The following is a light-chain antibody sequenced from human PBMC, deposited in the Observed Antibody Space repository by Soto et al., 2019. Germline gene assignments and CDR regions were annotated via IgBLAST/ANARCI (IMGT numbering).Light chain of an antibody. J-gene: IGKJ4*01. CDR3: QKYNSALLT. CDR2: ATS. CDR1: QGIAPY. V-gene: IGKV1-27*01. Sequence: DVQMTQSPSSLSAFVGDRVTITCRASQGIAPYLAWFQQKPGKVPKLLIYATSTLQSGVPSRFSGSGSGTDFTLTINSLQPEDVGTYYCQKYNSALLTFGGGTKVDIK.